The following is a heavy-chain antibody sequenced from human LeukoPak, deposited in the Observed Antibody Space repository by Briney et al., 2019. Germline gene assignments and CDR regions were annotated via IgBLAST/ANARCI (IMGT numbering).Heavy chain of an antibody. CDR1: GGSISSSSYY. V-gene: IGHV4-39*01. Sequence: SETLSLTCTVSGGSISSSSYYWGWVRQPPGKGLEWIASIYYSGSTYYNPSLKSRVTISVDTSKNQLSLKLSSLTAADTAVYYCARHEYSGSYYGLSWFDPWGQGTLVTVSS. D-gene: IGHD1-26*01. J-gene: IGHJ5*02. CDR2: IYYSGST. CDR3: ARHEYSGSYYGLSWFDP.